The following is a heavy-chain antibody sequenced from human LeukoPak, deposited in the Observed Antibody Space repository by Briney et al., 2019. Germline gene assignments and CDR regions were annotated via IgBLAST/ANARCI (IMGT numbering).Heavy chain of an antibody. J-gene: IGHJ4*02. D-gene: IGHD5-18*01. V-gene: IGHV3-64D*06. CDR2: ISSNGGST. CDR3: AKQQGALIQQWYFDY. Sequence: GGSLRLSCSASGFTFSSYAMHWVRQAPGKGLEYVSAISSNGGSTYYADSVKGRFTISRDNSKNTLYLQMSSLRAEDTALYYCAKQQGALIQQWYFDYWGQGTLVTVSS. CDR1: GFTFSSYA.